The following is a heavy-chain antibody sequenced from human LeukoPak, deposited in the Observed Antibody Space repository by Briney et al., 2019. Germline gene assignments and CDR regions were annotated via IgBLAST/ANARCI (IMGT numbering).Heavy chain of an antibody. V-gene: IGHV4-59*12. CDR3: ARVGITMVRGVIIRGGWFDP. J-gene: IGHJ5*02. CDR2: IYYSGST. CDR1: GGSISSYY. D-gene: IGHD3-10*01. Sequence: SETLSLTCTVSGGSISSYYWSWIRQPPGKGLEWIGYIYYSGSTNYNPSLKSRVTISVDTSKNQFSLKLSSVTAADTAVYYCARVGITMVRGVIIRGGWFDPWGQGTLVTVSS.